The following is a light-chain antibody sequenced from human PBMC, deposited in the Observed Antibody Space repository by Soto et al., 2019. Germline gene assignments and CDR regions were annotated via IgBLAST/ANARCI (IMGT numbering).Light chain of an antibody. CDR1: SSNIGSFYD. V-gene: IGLV1-40*01. CDR3: QSYDNSLNHVV. J-gene: IGLJ2*01. CDR2: GDN. Sequence: QSVLTQPPSVSGAPGQRVTIPCTGSSSNIGSFYDVHWYQQLPGTVPKLLIYGDNNRPSGVPDRFSGSKSGTAASLDITGLQAEDEADYYCQSYDNSLNHVVFGGGTKLTVL.